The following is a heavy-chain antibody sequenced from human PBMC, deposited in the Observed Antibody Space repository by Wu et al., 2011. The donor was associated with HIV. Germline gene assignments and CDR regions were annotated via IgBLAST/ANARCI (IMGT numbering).Heavy chain of an antibody. Sequence: PGASVTVSCKASGYTLISYGISWVRQAPGQGPEWMGWISAYNADTNYAQKFQGRVTITADESTSTAYMELSSLRSDDTAVYYCARAYDLWSGSGYYYYMDVWGKGTTVSVSS. CDR2: ISAYNADT. CDR3: ARAYDLWSGSGYYYYMDV. V-gene: IGHV1-18*01. D-gene: IGHD3-3*01. J-gene: IGHJ6*03. CDR1: GYTLISYG.